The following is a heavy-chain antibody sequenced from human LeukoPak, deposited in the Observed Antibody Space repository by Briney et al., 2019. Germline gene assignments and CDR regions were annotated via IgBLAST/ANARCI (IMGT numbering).Heavy chain of an antibody. CDR2: MNPNSGNT. V-gene: IGHV1-8*01. CDR1: GYTFTSYD. Sequence: ASVKVSCKASGYTFTSYDINWVRQAPGQGLEWMGWMNPNSGNTGYAQKFQGRVTMTRNTSISTAYMELSSLRSEDTAVYYCARGPLSLRLFDYWGQGTLVTVSS. J-gene: IGHJ4*02. D-gene: IGHD2/OR15-2a*01. CDR3: ARGPLSLRLFDY.